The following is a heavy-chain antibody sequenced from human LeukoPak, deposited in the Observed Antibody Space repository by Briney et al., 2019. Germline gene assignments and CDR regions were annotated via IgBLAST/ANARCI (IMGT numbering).Heavy chain of an antibody. V-gene: IGHV4-59*08. J-gene: IGHJ4*03. CDR1: GRSIDNYY. CDR3: ARHDFWSGFDY. Sequence: SETLSLTCTVSGRSIDNYYWGWIRQSPGKGLEYIAYISYNGRTNYNPSLKSRVTISVDTSKNQFSLKLNYVTAADTAVYYCARHDFWSGFDYWGQGAMVTVSS. D-gene: IGHD3-3*01. CDR2: ISYNGRT.